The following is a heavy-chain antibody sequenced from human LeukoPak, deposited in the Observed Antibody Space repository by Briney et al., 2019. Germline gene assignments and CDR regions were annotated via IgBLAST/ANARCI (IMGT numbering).Heavy chain of an antibody. CDR3: ARRASSTGLTYYYYYYMDV. V-gene: IGHV4-4*09. Sequence: TSETLSLTCTVSGGSISSYYWSWIRQPPGKGLEWIGYIYTGGSTNYNPSLKSRVTISVDTSKNQFSPKLSSVTAADTAVYYCARRASSTGLTYYYYYYMDVWGKGTTVTVSS. J-gene: IGHJ6*03. D-gene: IGHD3-9*01. CDR2: IYTGGST. CDR1: GGSISSYY.